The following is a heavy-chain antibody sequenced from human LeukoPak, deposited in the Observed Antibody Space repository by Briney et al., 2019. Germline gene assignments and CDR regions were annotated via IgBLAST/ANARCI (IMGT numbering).Heavy chain of an antibody. CDR3: ANQGNSGYHPGD. J-gene: IGHJ4*02. CDR1: GFTFSSYG. V-gene: IGHV3-30*02. D-gene: IGHD5-12*01. Sequence: GGSLRLSCAASGFTFSSYGMHWVRQAPGKGLEWVAVIWYDGSNKYYADSVKGRFTISRDNSKNTLYLQMNSLRAEDTAVYYCANQGNSGYHPGDWGQGTLVTVSS. CDR2: IWYDGSNK.